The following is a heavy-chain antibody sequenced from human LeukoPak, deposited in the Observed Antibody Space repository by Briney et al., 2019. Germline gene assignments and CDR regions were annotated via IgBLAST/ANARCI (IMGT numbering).Heavy chain of an antibody. D-gene: IGHD5-18*01. V-gene: IGHV1-46*01. Sequence: ASVKVSCKASGYTFTSYDMHWVRQAPGQGLEWMGIINPSGGSTSCAQKFQGRDTMTRDTSTSTVYMELSSLRSEDTAVYYCARDRVGEDTAMVTPEYYYYYYGMDVWGQGTTVTVSS. J-gene: IGHJ6*02. CDR1: GYTFTSYD. CDR3: ARDRVGEDTAMVTPEYYYYYYGMDV. CDR2: INPSGGST.